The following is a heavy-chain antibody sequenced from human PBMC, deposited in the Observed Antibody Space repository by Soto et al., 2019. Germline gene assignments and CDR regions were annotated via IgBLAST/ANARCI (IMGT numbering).Heavy chain of an antibody. Sequence: VGSLRLSCAASGFTFSSYSMNWVRQAPGKRLEWVSSISSSSSYIYYADSVKGRFTISRDNAKNSLYLQMNSLRAEDTAVYYCAREVESQVAYNCFDPWGQGTLVTVSS. CDR2: ISSSSSYI. V-gene: IGHV3-21*01. J-gene: IGHJ5*02. D-gene: IGHD2-2*01. CDR1: GFTFSSYS. CDR3: AREVESQVAYNCFDP.